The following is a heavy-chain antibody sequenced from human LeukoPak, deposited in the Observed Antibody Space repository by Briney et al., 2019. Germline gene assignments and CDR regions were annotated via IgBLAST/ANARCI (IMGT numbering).Heavy chain of an antibody. CDR2: LGSDGGR. Sequence: GGPLRLSFAPPGSTLSTTAMSWVGQAPGKGLEWVSALGSDGGRYYAGSVKGRFTISRDNSKNTLYLEMNRLRSEDTAAYYCAKDILNWEFDYWGQGTLVTVSS. V-gene: IGHV3-23*01. CDR1: GSTLSTTA. CDR3: AKDILNWEFDY. D-gene: IGHD7-27*01. J-gene: IGHJ4*02.